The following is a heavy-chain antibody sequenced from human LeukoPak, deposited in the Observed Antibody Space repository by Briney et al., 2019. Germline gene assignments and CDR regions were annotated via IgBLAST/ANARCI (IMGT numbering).Heavy chain of an antibody. D-gene: IGHD2-15*01. V-gene: IGHV3-11*01. CDR2: ISRSGSTK. CDR3: ARVLRYCSGGNCYSGGLGYMDV. J-gene: IGHJ6*03. CDR1: GFTFSDYN. Sequence: GGSLRLSCAASGFTFSDYNMRWIRQAPGKGLEWVSSISRSGSTKYYADSVKGRFTISRDNAKNSLFLQMNSLRAEDTAVYYWARVLRYCSGGNCYSGGLGYMDVWGKGTTVTISS.